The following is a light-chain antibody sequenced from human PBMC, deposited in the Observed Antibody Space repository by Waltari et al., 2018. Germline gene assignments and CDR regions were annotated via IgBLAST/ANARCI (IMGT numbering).Light chain of an antibody. CDR1: QSVANY. CDR3: QKYSTSPRT. V-gene: IGKV3-11*01. CDR2: GAS. J-gene: IGKJ4*01. Sequence: VILTQSPATLSLSPGERATLSCRASQSVANYLAWYQQQPGQAPRLRIYGASNRATGIPDRFSGTGSGTEFTLTISSLEPEDFAVYYCQKYSTSPRTFGGGTKVEIK.